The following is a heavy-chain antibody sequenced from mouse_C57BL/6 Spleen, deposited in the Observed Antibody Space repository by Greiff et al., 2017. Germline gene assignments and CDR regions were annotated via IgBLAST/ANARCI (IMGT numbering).Heavy chain of an antibody. CDR1: GYTFTSYW. V-gene: IGHV1-52*01. D-gene: IGHD1-1*01. Sequence: VQLQQPGAELVRPGSSVKLSCKASGYTFTSYWMHWVKQRPIQGLEWIGNIDPSDSETHYNQKFKDKDTLTVDKSSSTAYMPLSSLTSEDSAVYYCARSNYYGSSYLAWFAYWGQGTLVTVS. J-gene: IGHJ3*01. CDR2: IDPSDSET. CDR3: ARSNYYGSSYLAWFAY.